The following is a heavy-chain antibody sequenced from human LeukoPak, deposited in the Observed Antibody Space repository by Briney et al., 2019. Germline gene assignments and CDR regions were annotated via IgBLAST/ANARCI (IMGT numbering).Heavy chain of an antibody. J-gene: IGHJ4*02. CDR3: ARAPDAYSSRWYFDY. Sequence: PSQTLSLTCVVSGGSIGSGDYSWSWIRQPPGKGLEWIGYIYHSGSTYYNPSLKSRVTISVDRSKNQFSLKLSSVTAADTAVYYCARAPDAYSSRWYFDYWGQGTLVTVSS. CDR1: GGSIGSGDYS. V-gene: IGHV4-30-2*01. CDR2: IYHSGST. D-gene: IGHD6-13*01.